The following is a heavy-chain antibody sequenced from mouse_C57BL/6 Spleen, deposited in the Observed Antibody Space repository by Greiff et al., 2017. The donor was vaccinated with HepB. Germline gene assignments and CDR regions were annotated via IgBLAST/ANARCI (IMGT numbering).Heavy chain of an antibody. V-gene: IGHV1-50*01. CDR1: GYTFTSYW. J-gene: IGHJ4*01. Sequence: QVQLQQPGAELVKPGASVKLSCKASGYTFTSYWMQWVKQRPGQGLEWIGEIDPSDSYTNYNQKFKGKATLTVDTSSSTAYMQLSSLTSEDSAVYYCARSGSPFITTVVATSAMDYWGQGTSVTVSS. CDR3: ARSGSPFITTVVATSAMDY. D-gene: IGHD1-1*01. CDR2: IDPSDSYT.